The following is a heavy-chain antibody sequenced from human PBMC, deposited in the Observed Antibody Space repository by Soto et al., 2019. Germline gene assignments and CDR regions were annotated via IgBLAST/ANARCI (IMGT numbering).Heavy chain of an antibody. J-gene: IGHJ6*02. CDR3: ARDSMEGITNYYFYGMDV. V-gene: IGHV1-18*01. D-gene: IGHD3-10*01. Sequence: ASVKVSCKASGYTFTSYGISWVRQAPGQGLEWMGWISAYNGNTNYAQKLQGRVTMTTDTSTSTAYMELRSLRSDDTAVYYGARDSMEGITNYYFYGMDVWGQGTTVTV. CDR1: GYTFTSYG. CDR2: ISAYNGNT.